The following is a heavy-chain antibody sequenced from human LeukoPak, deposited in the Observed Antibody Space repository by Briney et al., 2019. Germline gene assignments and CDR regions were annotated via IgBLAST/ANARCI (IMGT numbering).Heavy chain of an antibody. Sequence: QPGGPLSLPCPPSGSPFSAYTINWARQAPGRGLKWLSYITSTGTTIYYADSVRGRFTISRHNAKSSLYLQMDSLRAEDTAVYYCARGGINYGFDYWGQGTLVTVSS. D-gene: IGHD4-17*01. CDR2: ITSTGTTI. J-gene: IGHJ4*02. CDR3: ARGGINYGFDY. CDR1: GSPFSAYT. V-gene: IGHV3-48*01.